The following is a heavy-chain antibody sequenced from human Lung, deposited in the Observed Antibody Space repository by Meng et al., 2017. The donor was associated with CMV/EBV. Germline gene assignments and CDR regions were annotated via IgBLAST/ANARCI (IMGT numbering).Heavy chain of an antibody. CDR2: ISSSSRYI. J-gene: IGHJ4*02. V-gene: IGHV3-21*01. Sequence: GEXXKISCAASGFTFSGYSMNWVRQAPGKGLEWVSMISSSSRYIYYADSVKGRFTISRDNAENSLYLQMNNLRADDTAVYYCATRMGTGYTSDWGQGPLVAVSS. CDR3: ATRMGTGYTSD. D-gene: IGHD6-19*01. CDR1: GFTFSGYS.